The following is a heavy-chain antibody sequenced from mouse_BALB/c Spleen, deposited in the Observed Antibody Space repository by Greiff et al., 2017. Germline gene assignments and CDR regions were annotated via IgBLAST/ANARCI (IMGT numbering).Heavy chain of an antibody. CDR3: ARGGDYYGSSYDYYAMDY. D-gene: IGHD1-1*01. CDR1: GFSLTGYG. CDR2: IWGDGST. J-gene: IGHJ4*01. Sequence: QVQLKESGPGLVAPSQSLSITCTVSGFSLTGYGVNWVRQPPGKGLEWLGMIWGDGSTDYNSALKSRLSISKDNSKSQVFLKMNSLQTDDTARYYCARGGDYYGSSYDYYAMDYWGQGTSVTVSS. V-gene: IGHV2-6-7*01.